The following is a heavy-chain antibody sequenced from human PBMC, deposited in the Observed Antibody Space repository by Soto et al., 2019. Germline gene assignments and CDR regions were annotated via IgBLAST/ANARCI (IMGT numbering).Heavy chain of an antibody. V-gene: IGHV3-23*01. D-gene: IGHD3-10*01. CDR2: ISGSGVTT. CDR3: AKDVRILWFGEFAGDY. CDR1: GFTFSSYA. Sequence: GGSLRLSCAASGFTFSSYAMSWVRQAPGKGLEWVSGISGSGVTTYYAESVKGRFTISRDNSKNTLYLQMNSLRAEDTAVYYCAKDVRILWFGEFAGDYWGQGTLVTVSS. J-gene: IGHJ4*02.